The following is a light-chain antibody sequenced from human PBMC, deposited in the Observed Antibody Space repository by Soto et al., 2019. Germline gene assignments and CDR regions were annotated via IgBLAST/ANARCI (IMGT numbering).Light chain of an antibody. CDR2: KAS. CDR1: QSVSSW. V-gene: IGKV1-5*03. CDR3: QQYGSSPKT. Sequence: DIQMTQSPSTLSASVGDRVTITCRASQSVSSWLAWYQQKPGKAPKLLIYKASSLQSGVSSRFSGSGSGTDFTLTISRLEPEDFAVYYCQQYGSSPKTFGQGTKVDIK. J-gene: IGKJ1*01.